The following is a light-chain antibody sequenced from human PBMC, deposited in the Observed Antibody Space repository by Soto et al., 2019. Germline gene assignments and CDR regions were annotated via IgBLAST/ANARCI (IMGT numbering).Light chain of an antibody. CDR1: QSVSRNY. V-gene: IGKV3-20*01. CDR3: QQYDSTPLT. Sequence: EIGLTQSPGTLSLSPGGRATLSCRASQSVSRNYVAWYQQKPGQAPRLLIYGASSRTSGIPDRFSGSGSGADFTLSITRLEPEDFALYYCQQYDSTPLTFGGGTKVDIK. CDR2: GAS. J-gene: IGKJ4*01.